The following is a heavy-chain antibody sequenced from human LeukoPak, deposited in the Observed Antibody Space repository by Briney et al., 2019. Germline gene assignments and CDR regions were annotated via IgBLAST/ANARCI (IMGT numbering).Heavy chain of an antibody. CDR1: GYTFTGYY. CDR2: INPNSGGT. J-gene: IGHJ4*02. CDR3: ARIWSGFRVPAAFDY. V-gene: IGHV1-2*02. D-gene: IGHD2-2*01. Sequence: GASVKVSCKASGYTFTGYYMHWVRQAPGQGLEWMGWINPNSGGTNYAQKFQGRVTMTRDTSTSTAYMELRSLRSDDTAVYYCARIWSGFRVPAAFDYWGQGTLVTVSS.